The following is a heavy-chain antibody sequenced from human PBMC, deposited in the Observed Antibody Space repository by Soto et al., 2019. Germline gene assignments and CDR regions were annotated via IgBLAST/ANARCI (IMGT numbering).Heavy chain of an antibody. V-gene: IGHV4-59*07. CDR2: IYYSGST. Sequence: SDTLSLTCTVFGCSISSYYWSWIRQPPGKGLEWIGYIYYSGSTNYNPSLKSRVTISVDTSKNQFSLKLSSVTAADTAVYYCARNRFSYYYYYMDVWGKGTTVT. CDR1: GCSISSYY. J-gene: IGHJ6*03. CDR3: ARNRFSYYYYYMDV.